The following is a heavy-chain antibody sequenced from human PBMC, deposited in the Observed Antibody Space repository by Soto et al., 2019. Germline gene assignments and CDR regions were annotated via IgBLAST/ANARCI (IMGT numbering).Heavy chain of an antibody. D-gene: IGHD3-16*01. CDR3: AREGPLSGDAFDI. V-gene: IGHV4-59*11. J-gene: IGHJ3*02. Sequence: SETLSLTCTVSGGSIFSHLWSWIRQPPGKGLEWIGYVSHSGSTTHNPSLKSRVTISLDTSQNQVSLQLRSVTAADTAVYYCAREGPLSGDAFDIWGRGTTVTV. CDR2: VSHSGST. CDR1: GGSIFSHL.